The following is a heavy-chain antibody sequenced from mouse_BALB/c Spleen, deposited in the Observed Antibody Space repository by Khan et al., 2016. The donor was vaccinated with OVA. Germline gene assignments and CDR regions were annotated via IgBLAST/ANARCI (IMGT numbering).Heavy chain of an antibody. J-gene: IGHJ3*01. CDR3: VSPKWFAY. CDR1: GFTIKDTY. Sequence: VQLKESGAELVKPGASVKLSCTASGFTIKDTYMHWVKQRPEQGLEWIGRIDPASGNIKYDPKFQGRATITADTASNTAYLQLSSLTSADTAVYYCVSPKWFAYWGQGTLVTVSA. V-gene: IGHV14-3*02. CDR2: IDPASGNI.